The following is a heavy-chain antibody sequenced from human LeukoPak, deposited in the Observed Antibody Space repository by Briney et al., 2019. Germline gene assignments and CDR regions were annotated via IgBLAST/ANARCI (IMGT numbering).Heavy chain of an antibody. CDR1: GYTFSDYF. V-gene: IGHV1-2*02. Sequence: ASVKVSCKASGYTFSDYFMHWVRQAPGQGLEWMGWINPNSGDTNYAQKFQGRVTMTRDTSISTVYMELSSLRSDDTAVYYCARLSYGDYLNWFDPWGQGTLVTVSS. J-gene: IGHJ5*02. D-gene: IGHD4-17*01. CDR3: ARLSYGDYLNWFDP. CDR2: INPNSGDT.